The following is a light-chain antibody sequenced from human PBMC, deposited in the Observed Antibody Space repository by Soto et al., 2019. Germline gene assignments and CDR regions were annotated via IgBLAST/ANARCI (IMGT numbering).Light chain of an antibody. J-gene: IGKJ4*01. V-gene: IGKV3-15*01. CDR2: GAS. Sequence: IVMTQSPATLSAPPGERATLSCRASQSVSNKLAWYQKKPGQAPRLLIYGASTTATGVPARFRGSGSGTEFTLTITRLQSEDFAVYYCQQYSDWPPLTFGGGTKVEIK. CDR3: QQYSDWPPLT. CDR1: QSVSNK.